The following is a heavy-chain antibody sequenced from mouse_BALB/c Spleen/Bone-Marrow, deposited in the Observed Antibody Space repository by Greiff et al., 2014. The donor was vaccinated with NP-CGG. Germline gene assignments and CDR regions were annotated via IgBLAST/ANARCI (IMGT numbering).Heavy chain of an antibody. V-gene: IGHV1-80*01. CDR1: GYAFSSYW. J-gene: IGHJ2*01. CDR2: IYPGDGDT. CDR3: AFGNYDFDY. Sequence: VQGVESGAELVRPGSSVKISCKASGYAFSSYWMNWVKQRPGQGLEWIGQIYPGDGDTNYSGKFKGKATLTAGESSSTAYMQLSSLTSEDSAVYFCAFGNYDFDYWGQGTTLTVSS. D-gene: IGHD2-1*01.